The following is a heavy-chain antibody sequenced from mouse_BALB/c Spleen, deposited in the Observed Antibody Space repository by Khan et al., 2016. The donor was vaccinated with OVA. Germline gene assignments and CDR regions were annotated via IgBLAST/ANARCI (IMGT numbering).Heavy chain of an antibody. J-gene: IGHJ2*01. V-gene: IGHV1-20*02. CDR3: TRSYGSDFDY. D-gene: IGHD1-1*01. CDR1: GYSFTGYF. CDR2: INPHIGAT. Sequence: EVQLQQSGPELVKPGASVKISCKASGYSFTGYFMNWVMQSHGKSLEWIGRINPHIGATFYNQKFKDKATLTLDDYSSTAHMELRSLASEYSAVYDWTRSYGSDFDYWCQGTTLTVSS.